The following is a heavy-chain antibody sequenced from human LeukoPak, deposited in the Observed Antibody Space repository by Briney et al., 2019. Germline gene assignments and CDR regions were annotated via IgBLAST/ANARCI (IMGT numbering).Heavy chain of an antibody. CDR2: INHSGST. CDR3: ARTALLIDY. D-gene: IGHD2-15*01. Sequence: SETLSLTCAVYGGSFSGYYWSWIRQPPGKGLEWIGEINHSGSTNYNPSLKSRVTISVDTSKNQFSLKLSSVTAADTAMYYCARTALLIDYWGQGTLVTVSS. CDR1: GGSFSGYY. J-gene: IGHJ4*02. V-gene: IGHV4-34*01.